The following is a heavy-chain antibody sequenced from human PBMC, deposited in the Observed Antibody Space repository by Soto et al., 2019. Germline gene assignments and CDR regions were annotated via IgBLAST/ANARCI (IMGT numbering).Heavy chain of an antibody. CDR3: ARTGYSSGLYYFDH. D-gene: IGHD6-19*01. V-gene: IGHV4-59*01. CDR1: GGSITSYY. CDR2: IYNSGNT. J-gene: IGHJ4*02. Sequence: QVQLQESGPGLVKPSETLSLTCTVSGGSITSYYWSWIRQPPGKGLEWIGYIYNSGNTNYNPSLKSRVTISVDTSKNQFSLKLSSVTAADTAVYYCARTGYSSGLYYFDHWGQGTLVTVSS.